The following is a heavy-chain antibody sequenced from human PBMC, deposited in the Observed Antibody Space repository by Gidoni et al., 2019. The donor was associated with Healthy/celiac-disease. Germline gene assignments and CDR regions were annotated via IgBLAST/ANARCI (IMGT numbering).Heavy chain of an antibody. CDR2: IKSKTDGGTT. Sequence: EVQLVESGGGLVKPGGSLRLSCAASGFTFSNAWMNWVRQAPGKGLEWVGRIKSKTDGGTTDYAAPVKGRFTISRDDSKNTLYLQMNSLKTEDTAVYYCTTDPENTMIVVATGAFDIWGQGTMVTVSS. D-gene: IGHD3-22*01. CDR1: GFTFSNAW. J-gene: IGHJ3*02. V-gene: IGHV3-15*07. CDR3: TTDPENTMIVVATGAFDI.